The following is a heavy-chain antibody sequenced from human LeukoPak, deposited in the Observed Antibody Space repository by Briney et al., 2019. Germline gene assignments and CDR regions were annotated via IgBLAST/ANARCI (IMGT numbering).Heavy chain of an antibody. CDR3: AAQGQLVY. D-gene: IGHD6-13*01. Sequence: PSETLSLTCAVYGGSFSGYYWSWIRQPPGKGLEWIGEINHSGSTNYNPSLKSRVTISVDTSKNQFSLKLSSVTAADTAVYYCAAQGQLVYWGQGTLVTVSS. J-gene: IGHJ4*02. CDR2: INHSGST. V-gene: IGHV4-34*01. CDR1: GGSFSGYY.